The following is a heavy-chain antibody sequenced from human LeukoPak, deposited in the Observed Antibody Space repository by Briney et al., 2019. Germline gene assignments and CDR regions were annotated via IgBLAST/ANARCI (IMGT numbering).Heavy chain of an antibody. J-gene: IGHJ3*02. CDR1: GYTFTGYY. CDR3: ARGPYSYYDSSGYSFNAFDI. V-gene: IGHV1-2*02. Sequence: ASVKVSCKASGYTFTGYYMHWVRQAPGQGLEWMGWINPNSGGTNYAQKFQGRVTMTRDTSISTAYMELSRLRSDDTAVYYCARGPYSYYDSSGYSFNAFDIWGQGTMVTVSS. D-gene: IGHD3-22*01. CDR2: INPNSGGT.